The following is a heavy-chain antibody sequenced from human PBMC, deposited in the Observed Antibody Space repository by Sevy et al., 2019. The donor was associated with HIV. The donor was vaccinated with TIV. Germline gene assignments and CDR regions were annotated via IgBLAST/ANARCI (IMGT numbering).Heavy chain of an antibody. Sequence: GGSLRLSCAASGFAFYDYSMSWIRQAPGKGLEWVATLSFGCGKINYADSVKGRFTISRDNSKNPFYLQMDNLSVEDTAREYCAREGFTRANDYCGQGTRVTVSS. CDR2: LSFGCGKI. J-gene: IGHJ4*02. D-gene: IGHD3-10*01. V-gene: IGHV3-23*01. CDR1: GFAFYDYS. CDR3: AREGFTRANDY.